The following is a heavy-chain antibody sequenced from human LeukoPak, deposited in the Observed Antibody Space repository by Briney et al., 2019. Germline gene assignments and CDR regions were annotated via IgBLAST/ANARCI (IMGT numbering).Heavy chain of an antibody. CDR1: GGTFSSYA. J-gene: IGHJ6*03. Sequence: ASVKVSCKASGGTFSSYAISWVRQAPGQGLEWMEGIIPIFGTANYAQKFQGRVTITADESTSTAYMELSSLRSEDTAVYYCARVKGDYYYYMDVWGKGTTVTVSS. CDR2: IIPIFGTA. V-gene: IGHV1-69*13. D-gene: IGHD1-26*01. CDR3: ARVKGDYYYYMDV.